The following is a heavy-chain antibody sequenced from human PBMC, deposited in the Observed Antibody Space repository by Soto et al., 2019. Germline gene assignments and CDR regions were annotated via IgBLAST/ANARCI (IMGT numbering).Heavy chain of an antibody. J-gene: IGHJ4*02. V-gene: IGHV3-21*01. CDR1: GFTFSSYS. D-gene: IGHD6-13*01. CDR3: AKGWGHSSSLDY. Sequence: GGSLRLSCAASGFTFSSYSMNWVRQAPGKGLEWVSSISSSSSYIYYADSVKGRFTISRDNAKNSLYLQMNSLRAEDTAVYYCAKGWGHSSSLDYWGQGTLVTVSS. CDR2: ISSSSSYI.